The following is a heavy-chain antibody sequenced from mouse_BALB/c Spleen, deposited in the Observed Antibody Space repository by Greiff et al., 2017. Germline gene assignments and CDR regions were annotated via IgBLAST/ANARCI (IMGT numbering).Heavy chain of an antibody. CDR1: GFTFSDYY. J-gene: IGHJ2*01. CDR2: ISDGGSYT. D-gene: IGHD2-4*01. V-gene: IGHV5-4*02. CDR3: ARGYDYDVDY. Sequence: EVQVVESGGGLVKPGGSLKLSCAASGFTFSDYYMYWVRQTPEKRLEWVATISDGGSYTYYPDSVKGRFTISRDNAKNNLYLQMSSLKSEDTAMYYCARGYDYDVDYWGQGTTLTVSS.